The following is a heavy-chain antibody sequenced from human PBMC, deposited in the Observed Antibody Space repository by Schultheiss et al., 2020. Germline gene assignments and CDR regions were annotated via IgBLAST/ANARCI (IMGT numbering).Heavy chain of an antibody. CDR2: IYYSGST. J-gene: IGHJ6*03. Sequence: SETLSLTCTVSGGSISSYYWSWIRQPPGKGLEWIGYIYYSGSTNYNPSLKSRVTISVDTSKNQFSLKLSSVTAADTAVYYCATGEGVPAAIRSGYYYMDVWGKGTTVTFSS. V-gene: IGHV4-59*01. D-gene: IGHD2-2*01. CDR1: GGSISSYY. CDR3: ATGEGVPAAIRSGYYYMDV.